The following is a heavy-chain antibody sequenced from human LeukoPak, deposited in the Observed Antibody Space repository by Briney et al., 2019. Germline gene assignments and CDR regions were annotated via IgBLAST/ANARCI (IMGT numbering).Heavy chain of an antibody. CDR2: ISGSGDTT. CDR1: GGSFSGYY. D-gene: IGHD5-18*01. Sequence: PSETLSLTCAVYGGSFSGYYWSWVRQAPGKGLEWVSTISGSGDTTYYADSVKGRFTISRDNSKNTLYLQMNSLRAEDTAVYYCAKAKTQAMVLPGNYWGQGTLVTVSS. J-gene: IGHJ4*02. CDR3: AKAKTQAMVLPGNY. V-gene: IGHV3-23*01.